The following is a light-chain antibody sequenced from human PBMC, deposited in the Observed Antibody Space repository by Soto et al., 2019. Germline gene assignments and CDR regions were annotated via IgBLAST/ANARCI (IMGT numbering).Light chain of an antibody. V-gene: IGKV3-11*01. CDR2: DAS. CDR1: QSVSSY. Sequence: EIVLTQSPATLSSSPGERATLSCRASQSVSSYLAWYQPKPGQAPRLLIYDASNRATAIPARFSGSGSGTDFTLTISSLEPEDFAVYYCQQRSNWPLTFGGGTKVEIK. J-gene: IGKJ4*01. CDR3: QQRSNWPLT.